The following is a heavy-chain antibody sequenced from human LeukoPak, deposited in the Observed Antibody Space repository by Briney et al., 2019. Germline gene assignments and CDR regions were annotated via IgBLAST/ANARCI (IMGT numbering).Heavy chain of an antibody. CDR3: ARTSADYDILTGYFDY. V-gene: IGHV1-69*13. Sequence: SVKVSCKASGGTFSSYAISWVRQAPGQGLEWMGGIIPIFGTADYAQKFQGRVTITADESTSTAYMELSSLRSEDTAVYYCARTSADYDILTGYFDYWGQGTLVTVSS. D-gene: IGHD3-9*01. CDR2: IIPIFGTA. CDR1: GGTFSSYA. J-gene: IGHJ4*02.